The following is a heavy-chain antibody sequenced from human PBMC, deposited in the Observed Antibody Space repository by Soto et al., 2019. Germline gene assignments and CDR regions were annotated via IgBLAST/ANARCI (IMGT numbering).Heavy chain of an antibody. V-gene: IGHV4-38-2*02. Sequence: SETLSLTCAVSCYSISSGYYWGWIRQPPGKGLEWIGSIYHSGSTYYNPSLKSRVTISVDTSKNQFSLKLSSVTAADTAVYYCARDRYYDFWSGLTYYYYGMDVWGQGTTVTVSS. CDR3: ARDRYYDFWSGLTYYYYGMDV. CDR1: CYSISSGYY. CDR2: IYHSGST. J-gene: IGHJ6*02. D-gene: IGHD3-3*01.